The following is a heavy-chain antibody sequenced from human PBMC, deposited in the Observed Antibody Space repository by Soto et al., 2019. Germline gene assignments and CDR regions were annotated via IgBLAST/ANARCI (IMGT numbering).Heavy chain of an antibody. J-gene: IGHJ2*01. CDR3: ARESHEIGTRPPWVWYCEF. V-gene: IGHV4-34*01. D-gene: IGHD1-26*01. Sequence: QVQLQQWGAGPVRPLETLSLTCAVSGGSFSGNYWAWSRLPPGQGLGWIGGINDRGSSNYNPSLKSRVSISVDTSKTHCPLQLRSWIAADKAVYYCARESHEIGTRPPWVWYCEFWGRGTLVTVSS. CDR2: INDRGSS. CDR1: GGSFSGNY.